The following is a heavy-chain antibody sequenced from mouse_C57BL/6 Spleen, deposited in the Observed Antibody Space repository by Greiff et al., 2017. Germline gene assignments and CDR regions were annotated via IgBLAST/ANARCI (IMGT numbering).Heavy chain of an antibody. D-gene: IGHD1-1*01. CDR2: INPNNGGT. CDR3: AIDFITTVVGGNFDV. Sequence: EVQLQQSGPELVKPGASVKISCKASGYTFTDYYMNWVKQSHGKSLEWIGDINPNNGGTSYNQKFKGKATLTVDKSSSTAYMELRSLTSEDSAVYYCAIDFITTVVGGNFDVWGTGTTVTVSS. V-gene: IGHV1-26*01. CDR1: GYTFTDYY. J-gene: IGHJ1*03.